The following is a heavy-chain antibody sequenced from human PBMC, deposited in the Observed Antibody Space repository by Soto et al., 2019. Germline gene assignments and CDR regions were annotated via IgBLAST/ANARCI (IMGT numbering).Heavy chain of an antibody. V-gene: IGHV3-33*01. CDR3: ARDLYSSVWYDLDY. CDR2: RWDDGSDK. CDR1: GFTFSRYG. J-gene: IGHJ4*02. Sequence: QVQLVESGGGVVQPGRSLRLSCAASGFTFSRYGMHWVRQAPGKGLEGVTVRWDDGSDKYYAASVKGRFTISRDNSKNTLYLQMNSLRAEDKAVYYCARDLYSSVWYDLDYWGQRTLGTVSS. D-gene: IGHD6-19*01.